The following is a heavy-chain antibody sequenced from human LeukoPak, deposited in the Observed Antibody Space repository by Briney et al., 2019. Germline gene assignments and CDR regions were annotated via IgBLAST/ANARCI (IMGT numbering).Heavy chain of an antibody. CDR2: IDTNTGNP. CDR1: GYTFTTYA. D-gene: IGHD5-18*01. V-gene: IGHV7-4-1*02. J-gene: IGHJ4*02. CDR3: AREVAIGRAAMEGLLH. Sequence: ASVKVSCKASGYTFTTYAMNWVRQAPGQGLEWMGWIDTNTGNPAYAQGFTGRFVFSLDTSVSTAYLQISSLKADDTAVYYCAREVAIGRAAMEGLLHWGQGTLVTVSS.